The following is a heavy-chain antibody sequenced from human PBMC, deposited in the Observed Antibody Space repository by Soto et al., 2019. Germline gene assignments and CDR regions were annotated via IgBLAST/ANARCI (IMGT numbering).Heavy chain of an antibody. Sequence: GGSLRLSCAASGFTFSSYGMHWVRQAPGKGLEWVAVIWYDGSNKYYADSGKGRFTISRDNSKNTLYLQMNSLRAEDTAVYYCARGPFGLWFGEFNFDYWGQGTLVTVSS. D-gene: IGHD3-10*01. V-gene: IGHV3-33*01. CDR3: ARGPFGLWFGEFNFDY. J-gene: IGHJ4*02. CDR2: IWYDGSNK. CDR1: GFTFSSYG.